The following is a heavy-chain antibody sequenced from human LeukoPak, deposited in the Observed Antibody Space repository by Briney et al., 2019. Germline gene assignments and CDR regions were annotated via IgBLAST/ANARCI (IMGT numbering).Heavy chain of an antibody. CDR3: ARDLRRRIVGSGYYMDV. D-gene: IGHD3-3*01. CDR2: IYSGGNT. J-gene: IGHJ6*03. Sequence: GGSLRLSCAASGFTVSSNYMSWVRQAPGKGLEWVSVIYSGGNTYYADSVKGRFTISRDNSKNTLYLQMNSLRAEDTAVYYCARDLRRRIVGSGYYMDVWGKGTTVTVSS. V-gene: IGHV3-66*02. CDR1: GFTVSSNY.